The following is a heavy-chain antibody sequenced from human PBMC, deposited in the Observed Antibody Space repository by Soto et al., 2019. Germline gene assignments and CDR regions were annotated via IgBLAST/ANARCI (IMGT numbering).Heavy chain of an antibody. V-gene: IGHV3-9*01. CDR1: GFTFDVYA. CDR2: INYNSGSV. CDR3: ARMGIGGYGGSDAPLDV. Sequence: EVQLVESGGGWVQPGRSLRLSCAASGFTFDVYAMHWVRQAPGKGLEWVSGINYNSGSVGYADSVKGRFTISRDNDEESVTLEMNSLRVDDSALYYCARMGIGGYGGSDAPLDVWGQGTLVTVSS. J-gene: IGHJ4*02. D-gene: IGHD5-12*01.